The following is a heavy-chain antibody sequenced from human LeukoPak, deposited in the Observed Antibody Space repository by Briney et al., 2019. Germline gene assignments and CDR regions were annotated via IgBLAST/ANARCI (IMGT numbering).Heavy chain of an antibody. CDR2: IKQDGSEK. CDR3: ASTGRGAIAVAAFDI. CDR1: GFTFSSYW. Sequence: PGGSLRLSCAASGFTFSSYWMSWVRQAPGKGLEWVANIKQDGSEKYYVDSVKGRFTISRDNAKNSLYLQMNSLRAEDTAVYYCASTGRGAIAVAAFDIWGQGTMVTVSS. V-gene: IGHV3-7*01. D-gene: IGHD6-19*01. J-gene: IGHJ3*02.